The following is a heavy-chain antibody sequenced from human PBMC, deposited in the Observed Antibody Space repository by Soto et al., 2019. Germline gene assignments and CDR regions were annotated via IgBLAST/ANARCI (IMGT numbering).Heavy chain of an antibody. CDR1: GGSISNFY. CDR3: ARTVLGPDLLADSFVDYYYYMDV. V-gene: IGHV4-59*08. CDR2: VYYTGST. D-gene: IGHD3-9*01. Sequence: LSLTCTVSGGSISNFYWSWIRQPPGKGLEWIGYVYYTGSTSYNPSLKRRVTFSVDSSRGQFSLRLNSVTAADTAVYYCARTVLGPDLLADSFVDYYYYMDVWGQGTTVTVSS. J-gene: IGHJ6*03.